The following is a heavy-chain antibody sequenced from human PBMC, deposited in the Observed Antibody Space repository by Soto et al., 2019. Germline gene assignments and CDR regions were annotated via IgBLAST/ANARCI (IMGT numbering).Heavy chain of an antibody. V-gene: IGHV5-51*01. J-gene: IGHJ5*02. D-gene: IGHD3-10*01. Sequence: GASLKISCKGSAYSFTSYWIASVRQMPGKGLELMGVLYPGDSDTRYIPPFHGQVTISADKSISTAYLQWSSLQASDTALHYCAVMVPWFGQSLMALFDPRGQGTLVTVSS. CDR1: AYSFTSYW. CDR3: AVMVPWFGQSLMALFDP. CDR2: LYPGDSDT.